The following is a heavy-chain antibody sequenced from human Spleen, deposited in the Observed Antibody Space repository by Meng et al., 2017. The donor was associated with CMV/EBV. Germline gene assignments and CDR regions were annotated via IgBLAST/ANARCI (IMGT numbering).Heavy chain of an antibody. Sequence: GGSLRLSCAASGFTFSTYAIHWVRQAPGKGLEWVAVISYDGSNKYYADSVKGRFTISRDNSKNTLYLQMNSLRAEDTAVYYCALLVVPAAYYGMDVWGQGTTVTVSS. J-gene: IGHJ6*02. D-gene: IGHD2-2*01. CDR2: ISYDGSNK. V-gene: IGHV3-30-3*01. CDR1: GFTFSTYA. CDR3: ALLVVPAAYYGMDV.